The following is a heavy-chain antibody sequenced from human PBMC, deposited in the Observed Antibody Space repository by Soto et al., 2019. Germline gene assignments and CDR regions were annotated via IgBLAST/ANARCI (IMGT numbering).Heavy chain of an antibody. Sequence: EVQVLESGGGLVQPGGSLRLSCAASGFTFSNYAMSWVRQAPGKGLEWVSTISGSGDNTDYVDSVKGRFTISRDNSKNTLYLKMNGRRAEETAVYYCAKDPLTVTPYFDYWGQGTRVTASS. CDR2: ISGSGDNT. J-gene: IGHJ4*02. CDR3: AKDPLTVTPYFDY. V-gene: IGHV3-23*01. D-gene: IGHD4-17*01. CDR1: GFTFSNYA.